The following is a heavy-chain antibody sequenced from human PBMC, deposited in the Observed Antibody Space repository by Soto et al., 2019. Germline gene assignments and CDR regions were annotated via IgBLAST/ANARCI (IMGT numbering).Heavy chain of an antibody. CDR2: LYPDGRA. Sequence: QPGGSLRLSCAASGFTVSSNYLTWVRQAPGKGLKWVSVLYPDGRAYYADSVKGRFTISTDNSKNSVYLQMNTLRDEDTAIYYCARGLGRENHDNRGYFRLDYWGQGTLVTVSS. J-gene: IGHJ4*02. CDR3: ARGLGRENHDNRGYFRLDY. CDR1: GFTVSSNY. D-gene: IGHD3-22*01. V-gene: IGHV3-53*01.